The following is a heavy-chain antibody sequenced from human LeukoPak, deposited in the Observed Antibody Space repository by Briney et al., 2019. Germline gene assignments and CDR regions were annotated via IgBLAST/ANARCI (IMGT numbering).Heavy chain of an antibody. CDR1: VFYFPIDS. D-gene: IGHD1-26*01. V-gene: IGHV3-48*02. CDR3: ARSIIVGDPNYYYYGIDV. CDR2: ISSSSSTI. Sequence: GGSLRLSLEAAVFYFPIDSTNSVRQAPGKGLEWVSYISSSSSTIYYADSVKGRFTISRDNAKNSLYMQMNSLRDEDTAVYCCARSIIVGDPNYYYYGIDVWGQGTTVTVSS. J-gene: IGHJ6*02.